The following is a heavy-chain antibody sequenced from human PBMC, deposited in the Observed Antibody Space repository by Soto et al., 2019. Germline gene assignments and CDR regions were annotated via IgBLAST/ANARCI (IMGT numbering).Heavy chain of an antibody. D-gene: IGHD3-10*01. V-gene: IGHV3-7*01. CDR3: VKDNRGSY. CDR1: GFTFSTCW. CDR2: INQDGSER. J-gene: IGHJ4*02. Sequence: EVHLVESGGGLVQPGGSLRLSCAASGFTFSTCWMMWVRQAPGKGLEWVANINQDGSERYYVDSVKGRFTISRDNAKNSLYLQMNSLRAEDTAVYYCVKDNRGSYWGQGTLVTVSS.